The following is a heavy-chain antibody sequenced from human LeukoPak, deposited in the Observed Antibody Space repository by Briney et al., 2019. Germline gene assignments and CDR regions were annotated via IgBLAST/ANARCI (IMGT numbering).Heavy chain of an antibody. D-gene: IGHD2-15*01. Sequence: GGSLRLSCAASGFTFSSYAKSWVRQAPGKGLEWVSAISGSGGSTYYADSVKGRFTISRDNSKNTLYLQMNSLRAEDTAVYYCAKATRVVVAATGHYGTDVWGQGTTVTVSS. CDR1: GFTFSSYA. CDR3: AKATRVVVAATGHYGTDV. V-gene: IGHV3-23*01. J-gene: IGHJ6*02. CDR2: ISGSGGST.